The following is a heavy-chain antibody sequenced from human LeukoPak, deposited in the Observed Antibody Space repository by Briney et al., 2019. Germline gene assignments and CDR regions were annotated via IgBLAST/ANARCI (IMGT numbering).Heavy chain of an antibody. CDR1: GVSISSYY. J-gene: IGHJ6*02. CDR3: ARSDQHYGMDV. V-gene: IGHV4-59*01. Sequence: PSETLSLTCTASGVSISSYYWSWIRQPPGKGLEWIGYIYYSGSTNYNPSLKSRVTISVDTSKNQFSLKLSSVTAADTAVYYCARSDQHYGMDVWGQGTTVTVSS. CDR2: IYYSGST. D-gene: IGHD2-2*01.